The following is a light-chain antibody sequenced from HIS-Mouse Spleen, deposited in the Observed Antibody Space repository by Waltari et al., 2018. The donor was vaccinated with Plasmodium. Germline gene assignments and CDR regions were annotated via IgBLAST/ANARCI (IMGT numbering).Light chain of an antibody. J-gene: IGKJ4*01. CDR1: QSVSSN. CDR3: QQYNNWPLT. CDR2: GAS. Sequence: EIVMTQSPATLSVSPGERATLSCRASQSVSSNLAWYQQKPGQAPRLLIYGASTRATGIPARVSGSVSGTEFTLTISSMQSEDFAVYYCQQYNNWPLTFGGGTKVEIK. V-gene: IGKV3-15*01.